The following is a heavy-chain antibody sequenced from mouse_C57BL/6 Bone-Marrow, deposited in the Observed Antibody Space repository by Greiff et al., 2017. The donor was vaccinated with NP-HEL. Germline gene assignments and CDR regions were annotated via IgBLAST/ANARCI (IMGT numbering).Heavy chain of an antibody. J-gene: IGHJ1*03. CDR1: GYTFTDYY. V-gene: IGHV1-19*01. Sequence: EVQLQQSGPVLVKPGASVKMSCKASGYTFTDYYMNWVKQSHGKSLEWIGVINPYNGGTSYNQKFKGKATLTVDKSSSTAYMELNSLTSEDSAVYYCARPTVVASYWYFDVWGTGTTVTVSS. D-gene: IGHD1-1*01. CDR3: ARPTVVASYWYFDV. CDR2: INPYNGGT.